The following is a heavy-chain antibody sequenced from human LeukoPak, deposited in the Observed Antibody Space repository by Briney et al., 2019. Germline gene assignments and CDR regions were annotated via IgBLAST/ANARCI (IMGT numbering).Heavy chain of an antibody. CDR3: AREEHDYVWGSYRHYYYYGIDV. CDR1: GFTFSSYG. V-gene: IGHV3-30*03. Sequence: GGSLRLSCAASGFTFSSYGMHWVRQSPGRGLEWVSFLSFDGGNEFYADSLKGRFTISRDNSKDTLYLQMDRLRAEDTALYYCAREEHDYVWGSYRHYYYYGIDVWGQGTTVTVSS. J-gene: IGHJ6*02. D-gene: IGHD3-16*02. CDR2: LSFDGGNE.